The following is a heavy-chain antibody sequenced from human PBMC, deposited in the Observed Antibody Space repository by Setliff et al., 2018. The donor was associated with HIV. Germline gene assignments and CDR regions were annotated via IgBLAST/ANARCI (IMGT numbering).Heavy chain of an antibody. D-gene: IGHD3-16*01. CDR1: GASISTYY. Sequence: PSETLSLTCTVSGASISTYYWSWIRQPPGKGLEWIGYIFYSGSSNYNPSLKSRVTMSVDTSKNQFSLNLTSVTAADTAVYYCARDRGSYNFWFDPWGQGTQVTVSS. CDR2: IFYSGSS. CDR3: ARDRGSYNFWFDP. J-gene: IGHJ5*02. V-gene: IGHV4-59*01.